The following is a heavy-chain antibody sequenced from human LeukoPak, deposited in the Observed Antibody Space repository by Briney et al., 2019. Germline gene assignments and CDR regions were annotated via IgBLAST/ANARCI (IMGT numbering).Heavy chain of an antibody. Sequence: GGSLRLSCAASGFTFSSYAMSWVRQAPGKGWEWVSAISGSGGSTYYADSVKGRFTISRDNSKNTLYLQMNSLRAEDTAVYYCAKGRSGHFVFFDYWGQGTLVTVSS. CDR3: AKGRSGHFVFFDY. CDR1: GFTFSSYA. CDR2: ISGSGGST. J-gene: IGHJ4*02. D-gene: IGHD3-3*02. V-gene: IGHV3-23*01.